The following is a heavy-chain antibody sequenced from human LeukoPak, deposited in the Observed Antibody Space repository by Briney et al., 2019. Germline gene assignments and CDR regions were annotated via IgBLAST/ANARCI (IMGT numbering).Heavy chain of an antibody. CDR1: GGSISSSSFY. CDR2: SYYSGST. V-gene: IGHV4-39*01. CDR3: ARHGVGEMATILWDYTSQYFQH. Sequence: SETLSLTCTVSGGSISSSSFYWGWIRQPPGKGLEWVGSSYYSGSTYYNPSLKRRVTISVDTSKNQFSLKLSSVTAADTAVYYCARHGVGEMATILWDYTSQYFQHWGQGTLVTVSS. J-gene: IGHJ1*01. D-gene: IGHD5-24*01.